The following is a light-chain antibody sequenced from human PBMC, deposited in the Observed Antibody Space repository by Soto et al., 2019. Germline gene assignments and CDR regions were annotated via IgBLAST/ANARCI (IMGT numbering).Light chain of an antibody. Sequence: EIVLTQSPGTLSLSPGDRATLSCRASQSLGSTYLAWFQQRPGQAPRLLIFATSTRASGVPDRFTGSRSGAEFTLTISGLEPEDFAGYYCQQYSGSLPWTFGQGTNVEI. CDR2: ATS. J-gene: IGKJ1*01. V-gene: IGKV3-20*01. CDR1: QSLGSTY. CDR3: QQYSGSLPWT.